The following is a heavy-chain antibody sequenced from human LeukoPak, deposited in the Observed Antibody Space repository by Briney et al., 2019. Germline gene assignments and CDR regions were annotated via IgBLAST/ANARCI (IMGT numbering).Heavy chain of an antibody. J-gene: IGHJ4*02. CDR1: GFTFSSYA. CDR3: ARGPVYYDFWSGYGFDY. D-gene: IGHD3-3*01. CDR2: ISGSVGHST. Sequence: PGGSLRLSCAASGFTFSSYAMSWVRQAPGKRLEWVSAISGSVGHSTNYADSVKGRFTISRDNSKNTLYLQMNSLRAEDTVVYYCARGPVYYDFWSGYGFDYWGQGTLVTVSS. V-gene: IGHV3-23*01.